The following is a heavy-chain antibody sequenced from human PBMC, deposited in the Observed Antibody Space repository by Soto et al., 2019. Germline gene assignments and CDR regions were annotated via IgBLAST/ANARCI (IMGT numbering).Heavy chain of an antibody. D-gene: IGHD6-13*01. V-gene: IGHV3-7*05. CDR2: IKKDGSQI. CDR3: ARDVSPGSSSLYLGAFDI. Sequence: EVQLVESGGGLVQPGGSLRLSCVASGFSFASSWMTWVRQAPGKGLEWVANIKKDGSQISYLDSVRGRFTISRDNAKNSLYLQMNSLRAEDTALYYCARDVSPGSSSLYLGAFDIWGQGTMVTVSS. CDR1: GFSFASSW. J-gene: IGHJ3*02.